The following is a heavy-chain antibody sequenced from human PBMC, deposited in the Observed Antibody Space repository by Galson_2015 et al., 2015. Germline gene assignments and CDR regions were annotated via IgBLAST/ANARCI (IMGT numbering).Heavy chain of an antibody. V-gene: IGHV3-74*01. D-gene: IGHD2-21*01. CDR2: IYTDASSA. Sequence: SLRLSCAASGFTFSSYWMHWVRQAPGKGLVWVSRIYTDASSASSADSVKGRFTISRDDAKSTLYLQMNSLRAEDTAVYYCVRGNSCYGNFDYWGQGSLVTVTS. CDR1: GFTFSSYW. J-gene: IGHJ4*02. CDR3: VRGNSCYGNFDY.